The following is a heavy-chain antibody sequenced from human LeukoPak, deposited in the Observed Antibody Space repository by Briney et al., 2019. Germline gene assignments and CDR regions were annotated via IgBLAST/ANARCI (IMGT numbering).Heavy chain of an antibody. J-gene: IGHJ4*02. CDR2: INSDGSTR. D-gene: IGHD4-17*01. CDR1: GFTLSHYW. V-gene: IGHV3-74*01. CDR3: ARLSVTTWYYFDY. Sequence: GGSLRLSCAASGFTLSHYWMHWVRQAPGKGLVWVSRINSDGSTRSYADSVKGRFTISRDNSKNTLYLQMDSLRAEDTAVYYCARLSVTTWYYFDYWAQGTLVTVSS.